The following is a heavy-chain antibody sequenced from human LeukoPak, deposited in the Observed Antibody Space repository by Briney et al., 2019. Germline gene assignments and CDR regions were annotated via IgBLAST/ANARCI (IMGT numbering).Heavy chain of an antibody. D-gene: IGHD1-26*01. V-gene: IGHV4-39*07. Sequence: SETLSLTCTVSGGSISSSSYYWGWIRQPPGKGLEWIGSIYYSGSTYYNPSLKSRVTISVDTSKNQFSPKLSSVTAADTAVYYCARINSGRHLGDAFDIWGQGTTVTVSS. J-gene: IGHJ3*02. CDR1: GGSISSSSYY. CDR2: IYYSGST. CDR3: ARINSGRHLGDAFDI.